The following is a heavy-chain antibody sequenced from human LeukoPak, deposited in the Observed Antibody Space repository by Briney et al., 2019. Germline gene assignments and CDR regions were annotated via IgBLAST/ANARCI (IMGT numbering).Heavy chain of an antibody. J-gene: IGHJ4*02. CDR3: ATRLGYYYGDDY. Sequence: PSETLSLTCAVSGASISGSGYYWGWIRQPPGKGLEWIGNIYYSGSTYYNPSLKSRVTISVDTSKNQFSLKLSSVTAADTAVYYCATRLGYYYGDDYWGQGTLVTVSS. D-gene: IGHD3-10*01. V-gene: IGHV4-39*01. CDR1: GASISGSGYY. CDR2: IYYSGST.